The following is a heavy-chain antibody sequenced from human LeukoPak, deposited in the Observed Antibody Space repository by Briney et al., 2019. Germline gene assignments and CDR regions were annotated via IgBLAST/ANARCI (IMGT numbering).Heavy chain of an antibody. V-gene: IGHV1-3*01. Sequence: GASVKVSCKASGYTFTSYAMHWVRQAPGQRLEWMGWINAGNGNTKYSQKFQGRVTITRDTSASTAYMELSSLRSDDTAVYYCARGLAQYCSSTSCYRGYFDYWGQGTLVTVSS. CDR2: INAGNGNT. D-gene: IGHD2-2*01. CDR3: ARGLAQYCSSTSCYRGYFDY. CDR1: GYTFTSYA. J-gene: IGHJ4*02.